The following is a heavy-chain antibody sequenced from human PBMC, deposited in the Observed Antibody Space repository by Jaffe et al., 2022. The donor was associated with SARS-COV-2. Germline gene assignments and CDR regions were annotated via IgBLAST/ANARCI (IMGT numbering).Heavy chain of an antibody. V-gene: IGHV3-74*01. D-gene: IGHD3-10*01. CDR2: INSDGSST. J-gene: IGHJ4*02. CDR3: ATTFGSGRLGDH. CDR1: GFSFGTYW. Sequence: EVQLVESGGGLVQPGGSLRLSCAASGFSFGTYWMHWVRQAPGKGLVWVSRINSDGSSTAYADSVKGRFTISRDNAKNTLYLQMNSLRAEDTAVYYCATTFGSGRLGDHWGQGTLVTVSS.